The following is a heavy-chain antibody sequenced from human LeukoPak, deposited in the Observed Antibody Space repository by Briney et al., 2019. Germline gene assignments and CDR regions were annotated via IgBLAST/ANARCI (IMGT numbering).Heavy chain of an antibody. D-gene: IGHD3-9*01. CDR2: IYHSGST. Sequence: SETLSLTCAVSGGSIGSGGYSWSWIQQPPGKGLEWIGYIYHSGSTYYNPSLKSRVTISVDRSKNQFSLKLSSVTAADTAVYYCAGGKTFDILTGYSRWDAFDIWGQGTRVTVSS. J-gene: IGHJ3*02. CDR1: GGSIGSGGYS. CDR3: AGGKTFDILTGYSRWDAFDI. V-gene: IGHV4-30-2*01.